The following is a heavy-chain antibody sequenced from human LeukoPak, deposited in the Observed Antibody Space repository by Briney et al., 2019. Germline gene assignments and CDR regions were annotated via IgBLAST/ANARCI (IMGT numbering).Heavy chain of an antibody. V-gene: IGHV3-48*01. J-gene: IGHJ4*02. CDR1: GFTFSSYG. CDR3: AKSRDTYALFDY. CDR2: ISSSSTTI. D-gene: IGHD2-2*01. Sequence: GGSLRLSCAAPGFTFSSYGMNWVRQAPGKGLEWVSYISSSSTTIYYADSVKGRFTISRDNAKNSLYLQMNSLRAEDTAVYYCAKSRDTYALFDYWGQGTLVTVSS.